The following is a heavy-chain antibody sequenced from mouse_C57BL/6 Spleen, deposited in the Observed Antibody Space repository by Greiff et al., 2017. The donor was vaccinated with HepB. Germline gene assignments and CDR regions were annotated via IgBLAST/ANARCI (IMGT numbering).Heavy chain of an antibody. CDR3: TGIPSMVNYFDY. CDR1: GFTFSNYW. Sequence: EVQLQESGGGLVQPGGSMKLSCVASGFTFSNYWMNWVRQSPEKGLAWVAQIRLKSDNYATHYAESVKGRFTISRDDSKSSVYLQMNNLRAEDTGIYYCTGIPSMVNYFDYWGQGTTLTVSS. J-gene: IGHJ2*01. D-gene: IGHD2-2*01. CDR2: IRLKSDNYAT. V-gene: IGHV6-3*01.